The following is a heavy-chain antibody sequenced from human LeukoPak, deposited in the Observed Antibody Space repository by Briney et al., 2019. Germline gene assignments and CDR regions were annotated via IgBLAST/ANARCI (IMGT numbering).Heavy chain of an antibody. J-gene: IGHJ6*04. V-gene: IGHV3-7*01. Sequence: GGSLRLSCAASGFIFKSYWMSWVRQAPGNGLEWVANIKQDGSEENYVDSVKGRFTISRDNAKNSLYLQMNSLRAEDTAVYYCAELGITMIGGVWGKGTTVTISS. CDR3: AELGITMIGGV. CDR2: IKQDGSEE. CDR1: GFIFKSYW. D-gene: IGHD3-10*02.